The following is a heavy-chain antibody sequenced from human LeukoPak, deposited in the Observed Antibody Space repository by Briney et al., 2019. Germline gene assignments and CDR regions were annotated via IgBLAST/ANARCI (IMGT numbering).Heavy chain of an antibody. V-gene: IGHV1-18*01. CDR1: GYTFTGYG. J-gene: IGHJ4*02. CDR3: ARAPRQGAVASLSLDY. D-gene: IGHD1-26*01. CDR2: ISAYNGNT. Sequence: ASGKVSCKASGYTFTGYGISWVRQAPGQGLEWMGWISAYNGNTNYAQKFQGRVTMTRDMSTSTVYMELSSLRSEDTAVYYCARAPRQGAVASLSLDYWGQGTLVTVSS.